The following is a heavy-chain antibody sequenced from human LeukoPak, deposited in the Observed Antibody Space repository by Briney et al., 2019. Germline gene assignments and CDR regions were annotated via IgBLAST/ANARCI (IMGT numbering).Heavy chain of an antibody. V-gene: IGHV4-30-2*01. CDR3: AGGSSRSRYYYYMDV. Sequence: SETLSLTCAVSGGSISSGGYSWSWIRQPPGKGLEWIGYIYHSGSTYYNPSLKSRVTISVDTSKNQFSLKLSSVTAADTAVYYCAGGSSRSRYYYYMDVWGKGTTVTVSS. D-gene: IGHD6-13*01. CDR1: GGSISSGGYS. CDR2: IYHSGST. J-gene: IGHJ6*03.